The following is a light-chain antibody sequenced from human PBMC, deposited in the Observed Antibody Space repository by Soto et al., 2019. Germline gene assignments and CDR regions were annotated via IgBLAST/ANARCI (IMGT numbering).Light chain of an antibody. J-gene: IGKJ1*01. V-gene: IGKV1-9*01. CDR3: QQYNDYSWT. Sequence: PLTQCPSSLSASVGDRVTITCRASQGVSSYLAWYQQKPGKAPKLLIYAASTLQSGVPSRFSGSGSGTEFTLTISSLQPDDVAIYYCQQYNDYSWTFGQGTKVDIK. CDR1: QGVSSY. CDR2: AAS.